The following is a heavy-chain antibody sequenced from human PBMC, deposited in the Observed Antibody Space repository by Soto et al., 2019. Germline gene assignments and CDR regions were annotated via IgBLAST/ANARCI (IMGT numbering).Heavy chain of an antibody. Sequence: SVKVSCKASGGTFSSYTISWVRQAPGQGLEWMGRIIPILGIANYAQKFQGRVTITADKSTSTAYMELSSLRSEDTAVYYCARGYCSSTSCPHYYYYYYMDVWGKGTTVTVSS. CDR1: GGTFSSYT. CDR3: ARGYCSSTSCPHYYYYYYMDV. CDR2: IIPILGIA. J-gene: IGHJ6*03. V-gene: IGHV1-69*02. D-gene: IGHD2-2*01.